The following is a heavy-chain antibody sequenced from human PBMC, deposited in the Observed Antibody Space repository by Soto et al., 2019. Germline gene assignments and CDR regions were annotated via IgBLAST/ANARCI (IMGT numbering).Heavy chain of an antibody. J-gene: IGHJ5*02. V-gene: IGHV4-31*03. CDR1: GVSISSGGYY. Sequence: PSETLSLTCTVSGVSISSGGYYWSWMRQHPGKGLEWIGYIHYSGTTYYNPSLKSRVIISIDTSKNEFSLKLGSVTAADTAVYYCACESTVTCFNWFDPWGQGTLVTVSS. CDR3: ACESTVTCFNWFDP. CDR2: IHYSGTT. D-gene: IGHD4-17*01.